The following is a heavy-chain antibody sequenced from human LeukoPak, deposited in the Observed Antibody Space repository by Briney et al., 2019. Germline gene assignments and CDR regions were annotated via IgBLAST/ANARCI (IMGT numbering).Heavy chain of an antibody. J-gene: IGHJ5*02. CDR3: AKEVPFVWDYDILTGSRGLFHNWFDP. V-gene: IGHV3-23*01. D-gene: IGHD3-9*01. CDR1: GFTFSSYA. CDR2: ISGSGGST. Sequence: PGGSLRLSCAASGFTFSSYAMSWVRQAPGKGLEWVSAISGSGGSTYYADSVKGRFTISRDNSKNTLYLQMNSLRAEDTAVYYCAKEVPFVWDYDILTGSRGLFHNWFDPWGQGTLVTVSS.